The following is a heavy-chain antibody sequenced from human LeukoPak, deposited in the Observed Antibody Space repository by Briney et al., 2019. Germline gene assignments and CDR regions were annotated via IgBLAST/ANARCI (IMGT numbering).Heavy chain of an antibody. J-gene: IGHJ4*02. V-gene: IGHV1-18*01. CDR1: GYTFTSYG. CDR3: ARTYYYDSSGYSWGDY. CDR2: ISAYNGNT. D-gene: IGHD3-22*01. Sequence: ASVKVSCKASGYTFTSYGISWVRQAPGQGLEWMGWISAYNGNTNYAQKLQGRVTMTTDTSTSTAYMELRSLRSDDTAVYYCARTYYYDSSGYSWGDYWGQGTVVTVSS.